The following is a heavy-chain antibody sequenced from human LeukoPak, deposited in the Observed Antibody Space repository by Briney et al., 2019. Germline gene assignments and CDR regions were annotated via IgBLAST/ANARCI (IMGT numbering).Heavy chain of an antibody. J-gene: IGHJ6*02. CDR2: IWYDGSNK. CDR1: GFTFSTYG. Sequence: GGSLRLSCAASGFTFSTYGMHWVRQAPGKGLEWVAVIWYDGSNKYYADSVKGRFTISRDNSKNTLYLQMNSLRAEDTAVYYCARVDCTGGSCRPYHYYGMDVWGQGTTVTVSS. V-gene: IGHV3-33*01. D-gene: IGHD2-15*01. CDR3: ARVDCTGGSCRPYHYYGMDV.